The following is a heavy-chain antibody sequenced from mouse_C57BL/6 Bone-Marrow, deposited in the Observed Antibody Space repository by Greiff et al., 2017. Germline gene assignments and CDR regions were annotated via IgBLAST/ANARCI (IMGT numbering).Heavy chain of an antibody. D-gene: IGHD2-3*01. Sequence: VQLQQSGAELVRPGASVKLSCTASGFNIKDDYMHWVKQRPEQGLEWIGWIDPENGDTEYASKFQGKATITADTSSNTAYLQLSSLTSEDSAVYYCTSFYDYAMDYWGRGTSVTVSS. J-gene: IGHJ4*01. V-gene: IGHV14-4*01. CDR2: IDPENGDT. CDR1: GFNIKDDY. CDR3: TSFYDYAMDY.